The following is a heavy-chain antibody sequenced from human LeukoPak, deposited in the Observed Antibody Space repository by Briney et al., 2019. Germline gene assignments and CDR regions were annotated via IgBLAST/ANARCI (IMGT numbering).Heavy chain of an antibody. Sequence: PGGSLRLSCAASGFTFSDYYMSWIRQAPGKGLEWVSSISSSSSYIYYADSVKGRFTISRDNAKNSLYLQMNSLRAEDTAVYYCARTLRRGADAFDIWGQGTMVTVSS. CDR2: ISSSSSYI. V-gene: IGHV3-11*06. CDR3: ARTLRRGADAFDI. J-gene: IGHJ3*02. D-gene: IGHD1-26*01. CDR1: GFTFSDYY.